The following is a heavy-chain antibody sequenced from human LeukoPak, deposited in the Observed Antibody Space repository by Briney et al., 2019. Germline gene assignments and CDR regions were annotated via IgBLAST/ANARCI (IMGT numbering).Heavy chain of an antibody. CDR2: IIPIFGSA. J-gene: IGHJ3*02. D-gene: IGHD3-9*01. CDR3: ARVRHYDILTGGDAFDI. V-gene: IGHV1-69*13. Sequence: GASVKVSCKASGGTFRRFAMSWVRQAPGQGLEWMGGIIPIFGSANYAQKFQGRVTITADESTSTAYMELSSLRSEDTAVYYCARVRHYDILTGGDAFDIWGQGTMVTVSS. CDR1: GGTFRRFA.